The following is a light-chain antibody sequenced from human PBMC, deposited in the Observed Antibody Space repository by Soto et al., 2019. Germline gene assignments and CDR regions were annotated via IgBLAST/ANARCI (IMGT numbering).Light chain of an antibody. CDR3: HSYDSSNQEE. CDR2: EDN. CDR1: SGSIASYF. Sequence: NFMLTQPHSVSESPGRTVTISCTRSSGSIASYFVQWYQQRPGSAPTTVIYEDNQRPSGVPDRFSGSIDSSSNSASLTISGLKTEDEADYYCHSYDSSNQEEFGGGTKLTVL. V-gene: IGLV6-57*04. J-gene: IGLJ2*01.